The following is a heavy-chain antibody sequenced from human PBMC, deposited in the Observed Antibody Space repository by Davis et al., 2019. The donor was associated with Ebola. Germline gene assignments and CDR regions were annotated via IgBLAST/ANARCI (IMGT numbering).Heavy chain of an antibody. D-gene: IGHD6-13*01. CDR1: GFTFSSFA. J-gene: IGHJ5*02. CDR3: AKFIAAAGKRFDP. CDR2: ITSSGGST. Sequence: GGSLRLSCSASGFTFSSFAMSWVRQAPGKGLEWVSTITSSGGSTYYADSVKGRFSVSRDSSKNTLYLQMNSLRAEDTAVYYCAKFIAAAGKRFDPWGQGTLVTVSS. V-gene: IGHV3-23*01.